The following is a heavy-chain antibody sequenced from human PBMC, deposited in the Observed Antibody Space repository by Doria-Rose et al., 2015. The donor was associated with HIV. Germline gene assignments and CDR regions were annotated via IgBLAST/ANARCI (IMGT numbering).Heavy chain of an antibody. CDR2: ISYDGSNK. CDR3: ARDRGYFSSDDTFDI. Sequence: VQLVESGGGVVQPGRSLRLSCAASGFTFSSFAMHWVRQAPGKGLEWVAFISYDGSNKYYPDSVKGRFTISRDNSKNTLYLQMNSLRTEDTAVYYCARDRGYFSSDDTFDIWGQGTRGNVSS. CDR1: GFTFSSFA. J-gene: IGHJ3*02. V-gene: IGHV3-30*04. D-gene: IGHD6-25*01.